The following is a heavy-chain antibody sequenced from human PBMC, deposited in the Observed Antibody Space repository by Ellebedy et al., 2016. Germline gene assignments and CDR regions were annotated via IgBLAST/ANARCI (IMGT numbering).Heavy chain of an antibody. CDR2: ISTGSDTT. J-gene: IGHJ4*02. Sequence: GGSLRLXXAAFGFTFSTYAMNWVRQAPGKGLEWISYISTGSDTTLYADSVKGRFTISRDNAKNSLSLQMNSLRAEDTAVYYCATTKGDLWPYWGQGALVTVSS. CDR3: ATTKGDLWPY. V-gene: IGHV3-48*01. CDR1: GFTFSTYA. D-gene: IGHD2-21*01.